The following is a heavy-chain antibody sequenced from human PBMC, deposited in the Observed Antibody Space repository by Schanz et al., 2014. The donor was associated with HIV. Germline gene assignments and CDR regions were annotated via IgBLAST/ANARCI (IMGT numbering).Heavy chain of an antibody. Sequence: EVQLLESGGGLVQPGGSLRLSCAASGFTFSSYAMSWVRQAPGKGLEWVSFTSSDGTTYYADSVKGRFTISRDNAKSSLYLQMNGLTEDDTAVYYCARDQVKRGYSDGYYYGMDVWGQGTTVTVSP. CDR2: FTSSDGTT. J-gene: IGHJ6*01. CDR1: GFTFSSYA. V-gene: IGHV3-23*01. CDR3: ARDQVKRGYSDGYYYGMDV. D-gene: IGHD5-18*01.